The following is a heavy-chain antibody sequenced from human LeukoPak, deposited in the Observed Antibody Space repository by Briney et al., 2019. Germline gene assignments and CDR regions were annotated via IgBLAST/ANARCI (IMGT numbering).Heavy chain of an antibody. CDR1: GFTFSYYS. V-gene: IGHV3-21*01. D-gene: IGHD2-2*01. CDR3: ARDLGDIVLEPPSIHFDL. Sequence: GGSLRLSCSASGFTFSYYSMNWVRQAPGKGLEWVSSISSRSSYIYYEDSLKGRFTISRDNAKNSLYLRMTGLRVEDTAMYFCARDLGDIVLEPPSIHFDLWGRGTLVTVSS. J-gene: IGHJ2*01. CDR2: ISSRSSYI.